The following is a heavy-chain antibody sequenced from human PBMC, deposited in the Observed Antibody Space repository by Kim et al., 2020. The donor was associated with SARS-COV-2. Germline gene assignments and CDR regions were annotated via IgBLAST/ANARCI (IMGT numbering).Heavy chain of an antibody. Sequence: SETLSPTCTVSGGSISSYYWSWIRQPPGKGLEWIGYIYDRGSTNYNPSLKSRVTISVDTSKNQFSLKLSSVTAADTAVYYCARAPDVYAQFDYWGQGTLVAVSS. CDR2: IYDRGST. CDR3: ARAPDVYAQFDY. J-gene: IGHJ4*02. CDR1: GGSISSYY. D-gene: IGHD2-8*01. V-gene: IGHV4-59*13.